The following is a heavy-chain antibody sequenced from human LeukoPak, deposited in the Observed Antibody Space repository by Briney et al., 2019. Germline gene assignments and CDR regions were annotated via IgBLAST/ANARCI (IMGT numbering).Heavy chain of an antibody. Sequence: GGSLRLSCAASGFTVSTNYMTWVRQAPGKGLEWVSVIFSGGSTYYADSVKGRFTISRDNSKNTLYLQMNSLRAEDTAVYYCASAPFGVVNPRYWGQGTLVTVSS. CDR3: ASAPFGVVNPRY. V-gene: IGHV3-53*01. CDR1: GFTVSTNY. CDR2: IFSGGST. D-gene: IGHD3-3*01. J-gene: IGHJ4*02.